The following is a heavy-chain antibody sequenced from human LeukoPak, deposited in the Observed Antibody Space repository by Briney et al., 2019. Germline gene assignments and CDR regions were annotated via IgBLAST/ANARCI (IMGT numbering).Heavy chain of an antibody. J-gene: IGHJ4*02. CDR2: INPDGRSI. D-gene: IGHD3-22*01. V-gene: IGHV3-74*01. CDR1: GFTFSSNW. Sequence: GGSLRLSCAASGFTFSSNWMHWVRQAPGKGLVWVSRINPDGRSISYADSVKGRFTISRDNAKNTLYLQMNSLRAKDTAVYYCAIGCYYDSSGYCGFDYWGQGTLVTVSS. CDR3: AIGCYYDSSGYCGFDY.